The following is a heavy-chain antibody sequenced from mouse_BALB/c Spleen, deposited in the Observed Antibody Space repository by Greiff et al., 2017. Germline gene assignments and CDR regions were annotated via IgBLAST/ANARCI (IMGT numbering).Heavy chain of an antibody. CDR1: GFTFSSYY. V-gene: IGHV5-6-2*01. Sequence: EVQRVESGGGLVKLGGSLKLSCAASGFTFSSYYMSWVRQTPEKRLELVAAINSNGGSTYYPDTVKGRFTISRDNAKNTLYLQMSSLKSEDTALYYCARRDYRYAFYAMDYWGQGTSVTVSS. CDR2: INSNGGST. CDR3: ARRDYRYAFYAMDY. J-gene: IGHJ4*01. D-gene: IGHD2-14*01.